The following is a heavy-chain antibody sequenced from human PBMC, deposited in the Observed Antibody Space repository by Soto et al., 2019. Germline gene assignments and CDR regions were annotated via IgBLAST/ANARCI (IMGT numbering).Heavy chain of an antibody. CDR1: GGSFSGYY. CDR3: ARVSGYSIDY. D-gene: IGHD6-13*01. Sequence: SETLSLTCAVYGGSFSGYYWSWIRQPPGKGLEWIGEINHSGSTNYNPSLKSRVTISVDTSKNQFSLKLSSVTAADTAVYYCARVSGYSIDYWGQGTLVTAPQ. J-gene: IGHJ4*02. V-gene: IGHV4-34*01. CDR2: INHSGST.